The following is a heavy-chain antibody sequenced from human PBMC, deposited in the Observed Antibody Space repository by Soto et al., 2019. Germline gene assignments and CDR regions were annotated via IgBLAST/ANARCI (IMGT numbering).Heavy chain of an antibody. Sequence: SETLSLTCTVSGGSISSGGYYCSWIRQHPGKGLEWIGYIYQSGSTQYNPSLKSRITISVDTSKNQFSLRLSSVTAADTAVYYCARDMLGLIGFGIAVWGQGTTVT. CDR2: IYQSGST. CDR3: ARDMLGLIGFGIAV. V-gene: IGHV4-31*03. CDR1: GGSISSGGYY. D-gene: IGHD3-10*02. J-gene: IGHJ6*02.